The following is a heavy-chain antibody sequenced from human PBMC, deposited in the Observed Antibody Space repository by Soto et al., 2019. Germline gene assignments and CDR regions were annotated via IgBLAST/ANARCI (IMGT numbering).Heavy chain of an antibody. V-gene: IGHV5-51*01. CDR1: GYSFTSYW. D-gene: IGHD3-3*01. Sequence: ISCTGSGYSFTSYWIGWVRQMPGKGLEWMGIIYPGDSDTRYSPSFQGQVTISADKSISTAYLQWSSLKASDTAMYYCARGITIFGVVSGAYYYYGMDVWGQGTTVTVSS. CDR2: IYPGDSDT. J-gene: IGHJ6*02. CDR3: ARGITIFGVVSGAYYYYGMDV.